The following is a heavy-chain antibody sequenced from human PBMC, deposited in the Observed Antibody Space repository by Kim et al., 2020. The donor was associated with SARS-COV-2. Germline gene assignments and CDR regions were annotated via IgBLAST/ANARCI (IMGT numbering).Heavy chain of an antibody. V-gene: IGHV3-48*03. J-gene: IGHJ4*02. CDR2: ISNSGNTI. Sequence: GGSLRLSCAASGFTFSSYEMNWVRQAPGKGLEWVSYISNSGNTIYYADSVKGRFTISRDNAKNSLYLQMNSLRAEDTAVYYCARGRLPSGLHFDYWGQGTLVTVSS. CDR1: GFTFSSYE. CDR3: ARGRLPSGLHFDY. D-gene: IGHD2-15*01.